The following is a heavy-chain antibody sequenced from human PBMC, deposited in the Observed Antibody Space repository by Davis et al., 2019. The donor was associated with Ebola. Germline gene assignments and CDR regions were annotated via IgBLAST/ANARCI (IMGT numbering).Heavy chain of an antibody. J-gene: IGHJ6*02. CDR1: GFTFSNYY. D-gene: IGHD3-3*01. CDR2: IRNKANSYTT. Sequence: GGSLRLSCAASGFTFSNYYMDWVRQAPGKGLDWVGRIRNKANSYTTQYAASVKGRFTISRDESKSSVYLQMDSLRIEDAAVYYCTRDRRIFGVVIRSEGMDVWGQGTTVTVSS. CDR3: TRDRRIFGVVIRSEGMDV. V-gene: IGHV3-72*01.